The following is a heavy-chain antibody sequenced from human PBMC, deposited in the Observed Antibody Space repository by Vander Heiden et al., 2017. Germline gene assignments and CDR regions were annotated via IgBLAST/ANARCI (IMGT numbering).Heavy chain of an antibody. D-gene: IGHD1-26*01. Sequence: QVQLVESGGGVVQTGGSLRLSCAASGFPFSPYGMHWVRQAPGKGLEWVEVIGHDGSFKAYADSVKGRFTISRDNSKNTLYLQMTSLRAEDTAVYYCARDLGAGRYFDYWGQGSLVTVSS. J-gene: IGHJ4*02. CDR2: IGHDGSFK. CDR3: ARDLGAGRYFDY. V-gene: IGHV3-33*01. CDR1: GFPFSPYG.